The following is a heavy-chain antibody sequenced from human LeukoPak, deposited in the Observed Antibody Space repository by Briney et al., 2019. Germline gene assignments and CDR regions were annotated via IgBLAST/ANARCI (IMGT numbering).Heavy chain of an antibody. CDR3: AHQQLWTCFDY. J-gene: IGHJ4*02. D-gene: IGHD5-18*01. Sequence: SGPKLAKPPQTLTLTGTFSGFSLSTRGVGVGWIRQPPGKALEWLALIYWDDDKRYSPSLKSRLTITKDTSKNQVVLTMTNMDPVDTATYYCAHQQLWTCFDYWGQGTLVTVSS. CDR2: IYWDDDK. CDR1: GFSLSTRGVG. V-gene: IGHV2-5*02.